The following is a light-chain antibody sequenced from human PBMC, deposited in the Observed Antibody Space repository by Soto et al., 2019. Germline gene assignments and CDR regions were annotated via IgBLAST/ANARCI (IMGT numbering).Light chain of an antibody. CDR1: QSVTTR. J-gene: IGKJ5*01. Sequence: IVLTQSPGTLSLSPGERVTLSCRASQSVTTRLAWYQHKPGQAPTLLMSGASNRASGVPVRFSGSGSGTDFTLTITRLEPEDFALYYCQQYGGSQITFGLGTRLEIK. CDR3: QQYGGSQIT. V-gene: IGKV3-20*01. CDR2: GAS.